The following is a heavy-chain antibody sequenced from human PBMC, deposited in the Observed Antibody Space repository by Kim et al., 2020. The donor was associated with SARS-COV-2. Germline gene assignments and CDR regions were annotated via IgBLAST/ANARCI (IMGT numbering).Heavy chain of an antibody. V-gene: IGHV1-69*04. J-gene: IGHJ4*02. CDR1: GGTFSSYA. CDR2: TIPILGIA. Sequence: SVKVSCKASGGTFSSYAISWVRQAPGQGLEWMGRTIPILGIANYAQKFQGRVTITADKSTSTAYMELSSLRSEDTAVYYCARDGRDGYWGQGTLVTVSS. CDR3: ARDGRDGY.